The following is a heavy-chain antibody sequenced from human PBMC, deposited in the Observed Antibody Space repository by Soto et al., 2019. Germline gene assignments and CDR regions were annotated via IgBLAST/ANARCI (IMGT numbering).Heavy chain of an antibody. CDR1: GFAFSNYW. D-gene: IGHD4-17*01. CDR3: TRSGDADYEQRDDAFDI. V-gene: IGHV3-74*01. J-gene: IGHJ3*02. CDR2: MNSDGTST. Sequence: EVQLVESGGGLVQPGGSLRLSCAASGFAFSNYWIHWVRQAPGKGLVWVSRMNSDGTSTSYADSVRGRFTISRDNAKNTLYLQMNSLRAEDTAVYYCTRSGDADYEQRDDAFDIWGQGTMFTVSS.